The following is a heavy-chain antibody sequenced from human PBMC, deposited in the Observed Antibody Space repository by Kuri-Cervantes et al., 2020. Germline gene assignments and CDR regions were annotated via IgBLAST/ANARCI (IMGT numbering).Heavy chain of an antibody. Sequence: SETLSLTCTVSGGSISSYYWSWIRQSPGKGLEWIGYIYYSGSTNYNPSLKSRVTISVDTSKNQFSLKLSSVTAADTAVYYCARGVVPAAISTYYYYYGMDVWGQGTTVTVSS. CDR2: IYYSGST. CDR1: GGSISSYY. J-gene: IGHJ6*02. CDR3: ARGVVPAAISTYYYYYGMDV. V-gene: IGHV4-59*01. D-gene: IGHD2-2*01.